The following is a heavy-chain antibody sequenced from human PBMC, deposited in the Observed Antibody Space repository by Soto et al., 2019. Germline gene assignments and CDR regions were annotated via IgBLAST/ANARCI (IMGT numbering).Heavy chain of an antibody. J-gene: IGHJ5*02. CDR2: IIPIFGTA. CDR3: ARDQDPYYYDSSGSLYDWCDP. D-gene: IGHD3-22*01. V-gene: IGHV1-69*13. CDR1: GGTFSRYA. Sequence: SVKVSCKASGGTFSRYATSWVRQAPGQGLEWMGGIIPIFGTANYEQKFQGRVTITAGESTSTAYMELSSLRSEDTAVYYCARDQDPYYYDSSGSLYDWCDPWG.